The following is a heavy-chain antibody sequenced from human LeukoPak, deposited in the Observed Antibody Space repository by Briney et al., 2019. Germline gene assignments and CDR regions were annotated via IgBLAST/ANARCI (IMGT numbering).Heavy chain of an antibody. CDR1: GFTFSSYA. CDR3: APRPSPIAAAGTRPMTNWFDP. CDR2: ISGSGGST. D-gene: IGHD6-13*01. J-gene: IGHJ5*02. V-gene: IGHV3-23*01. Sequence: HSGGSLRLSCAASGFTFSSYAMSWVRQAPGKGLEWVSAISGSGGSTYYADSVKGRFTISRDNSKNTLYLQMNSLRAQDTAVYYCAPRPSPIAAAGTRPMTNWFDPWGQGTLVTVSS.